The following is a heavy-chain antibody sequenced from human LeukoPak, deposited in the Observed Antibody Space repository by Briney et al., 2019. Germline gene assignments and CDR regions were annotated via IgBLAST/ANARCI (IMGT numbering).Heavy chain of an antibody. CDR3: ARDSSTALGYMDV. CDR2: ISYDGSNK. CDR1: GFTFSSYA. V-gene: IGHV3-30-3*01. D-gene: IGHD4-11*01. Sequence: PGGSLRLSCAASGFTFSSYAMHWVRQAPGKGLEWVAVISYDGSNKYYADSVKGRFTISRDNSKNTLYLQMNSLRAEDTAVYYCARDSSTALGYMDVWGKGTTVTVSS. J-gene: IGHJ6*03.